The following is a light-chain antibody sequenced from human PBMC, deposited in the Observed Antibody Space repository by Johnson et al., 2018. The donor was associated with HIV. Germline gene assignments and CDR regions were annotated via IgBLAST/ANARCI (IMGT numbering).Light chain of an antibody. V-gene: IGLV1-51*02. J-gene: IGLJ1*01. Sequence: QSVLTQPPSVSAAPGQKVTISCSGGSSNIGTNYVSWYQQLPRAAPKLLIYENDKRPSGIPDRFSGSQSGTSATLGITGLQTGDEADYYCGTWDSSLTLYVFGTGTKVTVL. CDR3: GTWDSSLTLYV. CDR1: SSNIGTNY. CDR2: END.